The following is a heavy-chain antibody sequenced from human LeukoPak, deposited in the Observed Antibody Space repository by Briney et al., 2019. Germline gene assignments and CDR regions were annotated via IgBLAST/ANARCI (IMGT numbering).Heavy chain of an antibody. CDR3: AREWCSSTSCLHYYYYGMDV. V-gene: IGHV3-30*04. CDR1: GFTFSSYA. Sequence: GGSLRLSCAASGFTFSSYAMHWVRQAPGKGLEWVAVISYDGGNKYYADSVKGRFTISRDNSKNTLYLQMNSLRAEDTAVYYCAREWCSSTSCLHYYYYGMDVWGQGTTVTVSS. D-gene: IGHD2-2*01. J-gene: IGHJ6*02. CDR2: ISYDGGNK.